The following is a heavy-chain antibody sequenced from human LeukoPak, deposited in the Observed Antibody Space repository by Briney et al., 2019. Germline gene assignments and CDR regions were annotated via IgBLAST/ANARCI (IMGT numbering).Heavy chain of an antibody. D-gene: IGHD2-2*01. Sequence: SETLSLTCTVSGRSVSSGDYYWSWIRQPPGKGLEWIGYIYYSGSTYYNPSLESRVTISVDTSKNQFSLKLSSVTAADTAVYYGASIVVGPAATKYYYYYYGMDVWGQGTTVTVSS. CDR3: ASIVVGPAATKYYYYYYGMDV. CDR2: IYYSGST. CDR1: GRSVSSGDYY. J-gene: IGHJ6*02. V-gene: IGHV4-30-4*01.